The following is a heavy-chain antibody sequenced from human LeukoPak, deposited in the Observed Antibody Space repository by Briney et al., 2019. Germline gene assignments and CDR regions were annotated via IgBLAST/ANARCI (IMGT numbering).Heavy chain of an antibody. Sequence: GGSLRLSCVASGFTFSKNWMHWVRQAPGKGLVWVSRIQGDGSNTNYADSVKGRFTISRDNSKNTLYLQMNSLRAEDTAVYYCAKDQWLTWGQGTLVTVSS. J-gene: IGHJ5*02. CDR1: GFTFSKNW. CDR3: AKDQWLT. CDR2: IQGDGSNT. D-gene: IGHD6-19*01. V-gene: IGHV3-74*01.